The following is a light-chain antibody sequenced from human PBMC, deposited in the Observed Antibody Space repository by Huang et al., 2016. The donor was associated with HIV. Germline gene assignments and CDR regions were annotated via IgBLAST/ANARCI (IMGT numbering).Light chain of an antibody. CDR3: QHYDSLPLT. CDR1: QDIRNH. Sequence: DIQMTQSPSSLSASVGDRVTITCQASQDIRNHLNWYQHKPGKAPKLLIYDASSLETGVPSRFSGGGSGTDFTFTVSSLQPEDIATYYCQHYDSLPLTFGGGTKVEIK. J-gene: IGKJ4*01. CDR2: DAS. V-gene: IGKV1-33*01.